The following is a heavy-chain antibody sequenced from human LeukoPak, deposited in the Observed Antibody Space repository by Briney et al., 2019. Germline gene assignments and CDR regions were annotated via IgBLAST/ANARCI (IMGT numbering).Heavy chain of an antibody. CDR3: VRDPTRAECSDGSCYLDY. CDR2: INEVGSEK. D-gene: IGHD3-10*01. V-gene: IGHV3-7*03. Sequence: GGSLRLSCAASGFSFSRFWMSWGRQAPGKGLEWVANINEVGSEKYHVDSVRGRFTISRDNAKNSLYLQMSSLRAEDTAVYYCVRDPTRAECSDGSCYLDYWGQGILVSVSS. CDR1: GFSFSRFW. J-gene: IGHJ4*02.